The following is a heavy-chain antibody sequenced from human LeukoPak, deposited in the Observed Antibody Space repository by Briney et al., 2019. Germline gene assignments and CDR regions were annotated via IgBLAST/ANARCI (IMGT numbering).Heavy chain of an antibody. J-gene: IGHJ3*02. CDR1: RFQFSNYW. D-gene: IGHD1-26*01. CDR2: IKQDGSEE. V-gene: IGHV3-7*05. CDR3: ARNPYSGIYGAFDI. Sequence: GGSLRLSCAASRFQFSNYWMSWDRQAPGKGLEWVANIKQDGSEEYYVDSVKGRFTISRDNAENSLFLQMNSLTAEDTAVYYCARNPYSGIYGAFDIWGQGTMVTVS.